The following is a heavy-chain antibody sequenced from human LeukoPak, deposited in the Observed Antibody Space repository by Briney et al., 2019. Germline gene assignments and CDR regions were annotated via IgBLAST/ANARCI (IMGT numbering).Heavy chain of an antibody. CDR2: IYYSGSN. CDR3: ASGSSSSGLYYYYYMDV. D-gene: IGHD6-6*01. Sequence: SETLSLTCTVSGGSISSYYWSWIRQPPGKGLEWLGYIYYSGSNNYNPSLKSRVTISVDTSKNQFSLKLSSVTAADTAVYYCASGSSSSGLYYYYYMDVWGKGTTVTVSS. CDR1: GGSISSYY. J-gene: IGHJ6*03. V-gene: IGHV4-59*01.